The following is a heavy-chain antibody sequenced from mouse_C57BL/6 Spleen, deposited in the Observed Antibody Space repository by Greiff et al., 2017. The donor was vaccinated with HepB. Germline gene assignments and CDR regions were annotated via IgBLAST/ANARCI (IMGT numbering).Heavy chain of an antibody. J-gene: IGHJ4*01. CDR3: ARDRGDYYGSSWAMDY. CDR2: ISYDGSN. D-gene: IGHD1-1*01. V-gene: IGHV3-6*01. Sequence: EVQLQQSGPGLVKPSQSLSLTCSVTGYSITSGYYWNWIRQFPGNKLEWMGYISYDGSNNYNPSLKNRISITRDTSKNQFFLKLNSVTTEETATYYCARDRGDYYGSSWAMDYWGQGTSVTVSS. CDR1: GYSITSGYY.